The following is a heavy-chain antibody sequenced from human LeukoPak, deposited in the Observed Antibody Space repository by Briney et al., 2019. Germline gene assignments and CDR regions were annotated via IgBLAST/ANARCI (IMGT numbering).Heavy chain of an antibody. CDR1: GFTFSVYS. J-gene: IGHJ5*01. Sequence: GGSLRLSCEASGFTFSVYSMNWVRQAPGKGLEWVSSISGTGSHIYSADSMKGRFIISRDNAKNSLYLQMNGLRAEDTAVYYCVREPGAPRGWFDSWGQGTLVTVSS. D-gene: IGHD7-27*01. V-gene: IGHV3-21*01. CDR2: ISGTGSHI. CDR3: VREPGAPRGWFDS.